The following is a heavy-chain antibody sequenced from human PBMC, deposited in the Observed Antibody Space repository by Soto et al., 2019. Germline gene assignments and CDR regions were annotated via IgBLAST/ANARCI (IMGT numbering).Heavy chain of an antibody. Sequence: PGGSLRLSCAASGFTFSSYWMHWVRQAPGKGLVWVSRINSDGSSTSYADSVKGRFTISRDNSKNTLYLQMNSLRAEDTAVYYCAKAALIFRYFDCLEPYYFDYWGQGTLVTVSS. J-gene: IGHJ4*02. D-gene: IGHD3-9*01. CDR3: AKAALIFRYFDCLEPYYFDY. CDR2: INSDGSST. V-gene: IGHV3-74*01. CDR1: GFTFSSYW.